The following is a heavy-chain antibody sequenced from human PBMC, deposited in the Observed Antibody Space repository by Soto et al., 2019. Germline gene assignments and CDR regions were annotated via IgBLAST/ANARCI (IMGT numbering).Heavy chain of an antibody. D-gene: IGHD1-26*01. CDR2: ISANGAAT. CDR3: AKHRSSSGATVRFDP. J-gene: IGHJ5*02. V-gene: IGHV3-23*01. CDR1: GFTFSGYV. Sequence: ELQLLESGGGLVQPGGSLRLSCEASGFTFSGYVMSWVRQAPGKGLEWVSSISANGAATYYADSVKGRFTISRDNSKNPLYMQMNSLRAEDTAIYYCAKHRSSSGATVRFDPWGQVTLVTVSS.